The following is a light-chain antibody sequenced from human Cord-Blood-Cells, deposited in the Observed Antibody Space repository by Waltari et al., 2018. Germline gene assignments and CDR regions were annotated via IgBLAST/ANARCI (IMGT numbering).Light chain of an antibody. Sequence: EIVLTQSPRTLTLSPGESATLSSKASQSVSSSYLAWYQQKPGQAPRLLIYGASSRATGIPDRFSGSGSGTDFTRTISRLEPEDFAVYYCQQYGSFTWTFGQGTKVEIK. CDR1: QSVSSSY. CDR2: GAS. CDR3: QQYGSFTWT. J-gene: IGKJ1*01. V-gene: IGKV3-20*01.